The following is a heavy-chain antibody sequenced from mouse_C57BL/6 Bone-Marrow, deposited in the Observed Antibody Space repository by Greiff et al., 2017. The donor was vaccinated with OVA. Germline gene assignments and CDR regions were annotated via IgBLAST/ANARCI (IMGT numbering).Heavy chain of an antibody. Sequence: EVKLVESGGDLVKPGGSLKLSCAASGFTFSSYGMSWVRQTPDKRLEWVATISSGGSYTYYPDSVKGRFTISSDTAKNTLYLQMSSLQSEDTAMSYWARRWTETVLYCTMDYWGQGTSVTVSS. CDR3: ARRWTETVLYCTMDY. J-gene: IGHJ4*01. CDR2: ISSGGSYT. CDR1: GFTFSSYG. D-gene: IGHD1-1*01. V-gene: IGHV5-6*02.